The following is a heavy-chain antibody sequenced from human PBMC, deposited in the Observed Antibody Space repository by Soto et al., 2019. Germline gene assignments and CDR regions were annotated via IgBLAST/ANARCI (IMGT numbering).Heavy chain of an antibody. J-gene: IGHJ6*02. CDR3: ASSSLYGMDV. CDR1: AGSISRGCNY. V-gene: IGHV4-30-4*02. Sequence: SDNLCSTSSGSAGSISRGCNYWWWILLATGKGREWIGNIYYSGNTYYNPALKSRLIISIDTSKNQFSLKVGSVTAADTAVYYCASSSLYGMDVWGQGTTVT. CDR2: IYYSGNT.